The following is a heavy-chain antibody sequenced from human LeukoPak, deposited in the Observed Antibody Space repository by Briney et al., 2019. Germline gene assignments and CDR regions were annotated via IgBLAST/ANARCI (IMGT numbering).Heavy chain of an antibody. Sequence: SETLSLTCTVSGGSISSYYWSWIRQPPGKGLEWIGYIYYRGSTNYNPSLKSRVTISVDTSKNQFSLKLSSVTAADTAVYYCAGGVVAALDFDYWGQGTLVTVSS. D-gene: IGHD2-15*01. V-gene: IGHV4-59*01. CDR2: IYYRGST. J-gene: IGHJ4*02. CDR1: GGSISSYY. CDR3: AGGVVAALDFDY.